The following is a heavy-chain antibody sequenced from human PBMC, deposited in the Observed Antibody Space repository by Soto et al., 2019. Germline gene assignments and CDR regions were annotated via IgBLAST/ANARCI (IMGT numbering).Heavy chain of an antibody. CDR2: IIPIFGTA. CDR1: GGTFSSYA. D-gene: IGHD3-22*01. Sequence: SVKVSCKASGGTFSSYAISWVRQAPGQGLEWMGGIIPIFGTANYAQKFQGRVTITADESTSTAYMELSSLRSEDTAVYYCAGVWSSGYYYVYWGQGTLVTVSS. J-gene: IGHJ4*02. V-gene: IGHV1-69*13. CDR3: AGVWSSGYYYVY.